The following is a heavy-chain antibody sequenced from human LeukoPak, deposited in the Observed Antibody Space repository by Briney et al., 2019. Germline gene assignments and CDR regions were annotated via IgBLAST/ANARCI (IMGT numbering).Heavy chain of an antibody. CDR1: GGSISSSSYY. CDR2: IYYSGST. Sequence: PSETLSLTCTVSGGSISSSSYYWSWIRQPPGKGLEWIGYIYYSGSTYYNPSLKSRVTISVDTSKNQFSLKLSSVTAAGTAVYYCARGLIFGELFRDAFDIWGQGTMVTVSS. J-gene: IGHJ3*02. CDR3: ARGLIFGELFRDAFDI. V-gene: IGHV4-30-4*08. D-gene: IGHD3-10*02.